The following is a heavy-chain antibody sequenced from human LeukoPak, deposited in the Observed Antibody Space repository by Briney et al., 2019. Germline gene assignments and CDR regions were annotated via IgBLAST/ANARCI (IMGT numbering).Heavy chain of an antibody. J-gene: IGHJ4*02. CDR2: IYYSGST. CDR3: ASLMVRGVHYFDY. Sequence: PSETLSLTCTVSGGSISSYYWSWIRQPPGKGLEWIGYIYYSGSTNYNPSLMSRVTISVDTSKNQFSLKLSSVTAADTAVYYCASLMVRGVHYFDYWGQGTLVTVSS. CDR1: GGSISSYY. V-gene: IGHV4-59*01. D-gene: IGHD3-10*01.